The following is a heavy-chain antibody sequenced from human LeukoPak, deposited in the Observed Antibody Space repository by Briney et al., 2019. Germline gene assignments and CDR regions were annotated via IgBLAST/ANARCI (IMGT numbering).Heavy chain of an antibody. CDR3: ARDFSWAFDY. Sequence: GGSLRLSCAASGFTFSAFNMHWVRQAPGKGLEWVAIISHHGDTAHYADSLKGRFTISRDNSKNTVDLQMNSLRVEDTAIYYCARDFSWAFDYWGQGTLVTASS. V-gene: IGHV3-30-3*01. D-gene: IGHD3-16*01. CDR2: ISHHGDTA. J-gene: IGHJ4*02. CDR1: GFTFSAFN.